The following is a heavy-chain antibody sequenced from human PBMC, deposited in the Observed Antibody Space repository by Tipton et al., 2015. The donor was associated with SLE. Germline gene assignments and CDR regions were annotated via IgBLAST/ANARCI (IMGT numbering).Heavy chain of an antibody. CDR2: INHSEST. CDR1: GGSFSGYY. CDR3: AREPVYLYYYMVV. Sequence: TLSLTCAVYGGSFSGYYWSWIRQPPGKGLEWIGEINHSESTNYNPSLKSRVTISVDTSKIQFSLKLSSLTAAVTAVYYCAREPVYLYYYMVVWGRGTAVPVSS. J-gene: IGHJ6*03. V-gene: IGHV4-34*01.